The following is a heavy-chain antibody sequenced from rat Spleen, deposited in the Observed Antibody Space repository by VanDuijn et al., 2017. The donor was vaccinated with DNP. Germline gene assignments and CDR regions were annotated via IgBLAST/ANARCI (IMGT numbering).Heavy chain of an antibody. CDR3: ARRGNNRYHYTMDA. Sequence: EVQVLESGGGLVQPGNSLKLSCATSGFTFRTAWMSWYRQFPEKRLEWVARIKAKSNNYATDYTESVKGRFTISRDDSKGTIYLQMNNLKEEDTAIYYCARRGNNRYHYTMDAWGQGTSVTVSS. V-gene: IGHV6-6*01. CDR1: GFTFRTAW. D-gene: IGHD4-5*01. J-gene: IGHJ4*01. CDR2: IKAKSNNYAT.